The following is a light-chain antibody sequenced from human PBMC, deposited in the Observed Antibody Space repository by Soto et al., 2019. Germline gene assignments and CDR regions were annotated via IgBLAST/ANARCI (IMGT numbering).Light chain of an antibody. Sequence: EIVLTQSPGTLSLSPGERATLSCRASQSVRSNYLAWYQQKPGQAPRFLMYDASSRATGIPDRFSGSGSGTDFTLTISRLEPEDFVVYYCQQYGSSPLTFGGGTKVEIK. V-gene: IGKV3-20*01. CDR1: QSVRSNY. CDR3: QQYGSSPLT. J-gene: IGKJ4*01. CDR2: DAS.